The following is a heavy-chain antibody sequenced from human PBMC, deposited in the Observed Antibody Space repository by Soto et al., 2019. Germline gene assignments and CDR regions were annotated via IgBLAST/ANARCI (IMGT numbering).Heavy chain of an antibody. CDR2: MNPGSGDT. D-gene: IGHD3-16*01. J-gene: IGHJ5*02. CDR3: ARMATFGSLNWFDP. V-gene: IGHV1-8*01. Sequence: ASVKVSCKASGYSFANNDVSWVRQATGQGLEWMGWMNPGSGDTGYAQKFQGRVTMTRDISIATAYMELSSLRSDDTAIYYCARMATFGSLNWFDPWGQGTLVTVSS. CDR1: GYSFANND.